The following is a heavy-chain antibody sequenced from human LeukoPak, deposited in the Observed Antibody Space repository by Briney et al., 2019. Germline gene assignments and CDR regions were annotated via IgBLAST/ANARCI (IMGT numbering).Heavy chain of an antibody. V-gene: IGHV1-69*13. CDR2: IIPIFGTA. D-gene: IGHD3-16*02. Sequence: ASVKVSCKASGGTFSSYAISWVRQAPGHGLEWMGGIIPIFGTANYAQKFQGRVTITADESTSTAYMELSSLRSEDTAVYYCARGTYDYVWGSYRPLFDYWGQGTLVTVSS. CDR1: GGTFSSYA. CDR3: ARGTYDYVWGSYRPLFDY. J-gene: IGHJ4*02.